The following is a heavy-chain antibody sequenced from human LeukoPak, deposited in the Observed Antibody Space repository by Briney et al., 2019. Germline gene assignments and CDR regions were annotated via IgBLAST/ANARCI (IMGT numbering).Heavy chain of an antibody. D-gene: IGHD3-3*01. J-gene: IGHJ4*02. V-gene: IGHV3-7*01. CDR1: GFTFSSYW. Sequence: PGGSLRLSCAASGFTFSSYWMSWVRQAPGKGLEWAANIKQDGSEKYYVDSVKGRFTISRDNAKNSLYLQMNSLRAEDTAVYYCARDSEGLLRGAYFDYWGQGTLVTVSS. CDR2: IKQDGSEK. CDR3: ARDSEGLLRGAYFDY.